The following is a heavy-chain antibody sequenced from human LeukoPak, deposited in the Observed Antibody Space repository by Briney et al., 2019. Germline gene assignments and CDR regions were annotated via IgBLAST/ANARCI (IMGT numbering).Heavy chain of an antibody. CDR3: ARAKPPWELLPMRAFDI. D-gene: IGHD1-26*01. CDR1: GFTFSSYA. V-gene: IGHV3-23*01. CDR2: ISGSGGST. J-gene: IGHJ3*02. Sequence: QSGGSLRLSCAASGFTFSSYAMSWVRQAPGKGLEWVSAISGSGGSTYYADSVKGRFTISRDNSKNTLYLQMNSLRAEDTAVYYCARAKPPWELLPMRAFDIWGQGTMVTVSS.